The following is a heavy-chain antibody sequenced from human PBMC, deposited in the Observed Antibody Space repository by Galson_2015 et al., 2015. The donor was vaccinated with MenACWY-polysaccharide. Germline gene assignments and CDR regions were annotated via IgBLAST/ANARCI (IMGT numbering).Heavy chain of an antibody. CDR1: GYTFTSYG. Sequence: SVKVSCKASGYTFTSYGISWVRQATGQGLEWMGWMNPNSGNTGYAQKFQGRVTMTRNTSISTAYMELSSLRSEDTAVYYCARGRLPRYGMDVWGQGTTVTVSS. V-gene: IGHV1-8*02. D-gene: IGHD6-25*01. CDR2: MNPNSGNT. CDR3: ARGRLPRYGMDV. J-gene: IGHJ6*02.